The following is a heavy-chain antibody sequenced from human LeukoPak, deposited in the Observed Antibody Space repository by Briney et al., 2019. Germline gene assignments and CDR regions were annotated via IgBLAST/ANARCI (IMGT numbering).Heavy chain of an antibody. V-gene: IGHV1-18*01. Sequence: GASVNVSCKASGYTFTSYGISWVRQAPGQGLDWMGWISAYNGNTNYAQKLQGRVTMTTDTSTSTAYMELRSLRSDDTAVYYCARDWQRYCSGGSCYQGDYYYMDVWGKGTTVTVSS. CDR2: ISAYNGNT. CDR3: ARDWQRYCSGGSCYQGDYYYMDV. D-gene: IGHD2-15*01. CDR1: GYTFTSYG. J-gene: IGHJ6*03.